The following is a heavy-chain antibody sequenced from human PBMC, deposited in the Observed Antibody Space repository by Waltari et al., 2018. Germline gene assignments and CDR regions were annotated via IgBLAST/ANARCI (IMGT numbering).Heavy chain of an antibody. J-gene: IGHJ4*02. D-gene: IGHD1-26*01. CDR3: ARFPYAGSTDGE. CDR2: IKSDGTVT. CDR1: GSTFSRSW. V-gene: IGHV3-74*01. Sequence: EVRLAESGGGLVRPGGSLRLSCVGTGSTFSRSWIHWVRQAPGKGLMWLSRIKSDGTVTFYADYVRGRFIISRDNAKNTAYLQMNSLTDDDTAMYYCARFPYAGSTDGEWGQGTLV.